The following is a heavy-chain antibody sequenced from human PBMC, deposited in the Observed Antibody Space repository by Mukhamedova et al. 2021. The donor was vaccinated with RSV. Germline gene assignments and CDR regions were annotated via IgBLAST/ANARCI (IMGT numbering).Heavy chain of an antibody. CDR3: ARTDTAMVDAFDI. CDR1: SSYA. V-gene: IGHV3-30*04. CDR2: IPYDGSNK. D-gene: IGHD5-18*01. J-gene: IGHJ3*02. Sequence: SSYAMHWVRQAPGKGLEWVAVIPYDGSNKYYADSVKGRFTISRDNSKNTLYLQMNSLRAEDTAVYYCARTDTAMVDAFDIWGQGT.